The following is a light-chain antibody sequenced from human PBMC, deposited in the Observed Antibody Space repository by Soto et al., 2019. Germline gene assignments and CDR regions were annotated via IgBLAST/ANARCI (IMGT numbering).Light chain of an antibody. J-gene: IGKJ1*01. Sequence: DIQMTQSPSTLSASVGDRVTITCGASQSINNWLAWYQKKPGKAPKLLIYKASTLESGVPSRFSGSESGTEFTLTINGLQPDDFATYYCKQYNDYSVTFGQGTKVDI. CDR1: QSINNW. CDR2: KAS. CDR3: KQYNDYSVT. V-gene: IGKV1-5*03.